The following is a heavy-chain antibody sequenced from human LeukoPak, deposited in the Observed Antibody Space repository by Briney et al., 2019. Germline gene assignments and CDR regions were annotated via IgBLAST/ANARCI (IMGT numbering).Heavy chain of an antibody. V-gene: IGHV4-39*01. CDR1: GDSISNSAYY. D-gene: IGHD3-10*01. CDR2: ITNTGNT. J-gene: IGHJ6*02. CDR3: GRKTPGTSVDV. Sequence: SETLSLTCTVSGDSISNSAYYWVWIRQPPGKGLEWIGTITNTGNTYSNPSLKSRVTISIDTSKTQISLKLTSVTAADTAVFYCGRKTPGTSVDVWGQGTPVTVSS.